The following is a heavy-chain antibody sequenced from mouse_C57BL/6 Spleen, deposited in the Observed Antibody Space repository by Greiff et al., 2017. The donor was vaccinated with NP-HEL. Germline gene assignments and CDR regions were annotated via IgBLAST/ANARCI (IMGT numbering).Heavy chain of an antibody. V-gene: IGHV3-6*01. CDR2: ISNDGSN. Sequence: ESGPGLVKPSQSLSLTCSVTGYSITSGYYWNWIRQFPGNKLEWMGYISNDGSNNYNPSLKNRISITRDTSKNQFFLKLNSVTTEDTATYYCARGDSYYAMDYFGPRPSVTVSS. J-gene: IGHJ4*01. CDR3: ARGDSYYAMDY. CDR1: GYSITSGYY.